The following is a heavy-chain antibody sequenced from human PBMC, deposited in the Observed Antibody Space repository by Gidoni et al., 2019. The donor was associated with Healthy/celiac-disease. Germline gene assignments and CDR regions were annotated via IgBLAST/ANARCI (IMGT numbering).Heavy chain of an antibody. D-gene: IGHD3-10*01. V-gene: IGHV3-23*01. CDR1: GFTFSSYA. CDR3: AKGGEGLLWFGELLLLDY. J-gene: IGHJ4*02. CDR2: ISGSGGST. Sequence: EVQLLESGGGLVQPGWSLRLSCAASGFTFSSYAMSWVRQAPGKGLEWVSAISGSGGSTYYADSVKGRFTISRDNSKNTLYLQMNSLRAEDTAVYYCAKGGEGLLWFGELLLLDYWGQGTLVTVSS.